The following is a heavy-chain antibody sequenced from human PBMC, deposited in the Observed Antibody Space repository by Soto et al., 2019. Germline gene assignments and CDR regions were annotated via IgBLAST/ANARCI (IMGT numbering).Heavy chain of an antibody. J-gene: IGHJ5*02. CDR1: GGSISGTTYY. Sequence: QLQLQESGPGLVKPSETLSLTCTVSGGSISGTTYYWGWIRQPPGKGLEWIGSIYYSGSTYYNPSLKSRVTISVDTSKNQFSLKLNSVTAADTAVYYCARHILSSKWFDPWGQGTLVTVSS. V-gene: IGHV4-39*01. CDR2: IYYSGST. CDR3: ARHILSSKWFDP.